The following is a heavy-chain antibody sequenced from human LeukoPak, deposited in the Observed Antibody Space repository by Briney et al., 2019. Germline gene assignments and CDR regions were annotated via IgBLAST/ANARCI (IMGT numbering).Heavy chain of an antibody. CDR2: ISGRGGNT. CDR3: AKGDILTAATDY. V-gene: IGHV3-23*01. J-gene: IGHJ4*02. Sequence: PGGSLRLSFAASGFTFINYAMSWVPQAPGKGLGWVSAISGRGGNTYYADSVKGRFTISRDNSKNTLYLQMNSVRAEDTAVYYCAKGDILTAATDYWGQGTLVTVSS. CDR1: GFTFINYA. D-gene: IGHD3-9*01.